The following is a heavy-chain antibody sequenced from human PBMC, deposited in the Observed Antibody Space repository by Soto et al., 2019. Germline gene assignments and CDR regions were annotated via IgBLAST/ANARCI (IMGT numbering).Heavy chain of an antibody. V-gene: IGHV3-66*01. J-gene: IGHJ4*01. D-gene: IGHD4-17*01. CDR2: TYSGGDT. Sequence: EVRLVESGGGLVQPGGSLRLSCAASGVTVGNNYMSWVRQAPGKCLEWVSVTYSGGDTRYADSAKGRFTMSRDSTKNTVYLQMDSLRADDLAVYFWARSVPVTALGYWGQGSLVTVSS. CDR3: ARSVPVTALGY. CDR1: GVTVGNNY.